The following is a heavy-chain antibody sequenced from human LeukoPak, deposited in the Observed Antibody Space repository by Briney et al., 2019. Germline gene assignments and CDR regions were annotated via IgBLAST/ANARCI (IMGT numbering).Heavy chain of an antibody. D-gene: IGHD6-19*01. CDR3: ARFRGSGWYSFDL. Sequence: GASVKDSCKASGYTFTGYYIHWVRQAPGQGLEWMGWINPTSFGTKYEQKFQGRVTMTRDTSISTDYMELSDLRSDDTAVYYCARFRGSGWYSFDLWGQGTLVTVSS. CDR2: INPTSFGT. J-gene: IGHJ5*02. V-gene: IGHV1-2*02. CDR1: GYTFTGYY.